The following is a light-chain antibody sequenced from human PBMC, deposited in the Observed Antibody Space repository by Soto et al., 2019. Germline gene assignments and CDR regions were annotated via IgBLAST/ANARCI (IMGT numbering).Light chain of an antibody. Sequence: QTVVTQEPSLTVYPGGTVTLTCGSSTGAVTSGHYPYWFQQKPGQAPRTLIYDTSNKHSWTPARFSGSLLGGKAALTLSGAQPEDEAEYYCLLSYSGARQGVFGGGTKVTVL. CDR3: LLSYSGARQGV. J-gene: IGLJ2*01. V-gene: IGLV7-46*01. CDR2: DTS. CDR1: TGAVTSGHY.